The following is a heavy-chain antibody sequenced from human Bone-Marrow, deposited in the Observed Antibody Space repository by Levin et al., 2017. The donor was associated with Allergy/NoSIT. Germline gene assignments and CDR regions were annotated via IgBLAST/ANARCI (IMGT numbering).Heavy chain of an antibody. Sequence: GESLKISCAASGFTFSSYAMSWVRQAPGKGLEWVSAISGSGGSTYYADSVKGRFTISRDNSKNTLYLQMNSLRAEDTAVYYCAKDHLGISSVYPDAFDIWGQGTMVTVSS. J-gene: IGHJ3*02. CDR3: AKDHLGISSVYPDAFDI. V-gene: IGHV3-23*01. CDR1: GFTFSSYA. D-gene: IGHD5/OR15-5a*01. CDR2: ISGSGGST.